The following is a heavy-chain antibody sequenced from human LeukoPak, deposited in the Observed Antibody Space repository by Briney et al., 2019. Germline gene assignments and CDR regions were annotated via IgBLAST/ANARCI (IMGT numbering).Heavy chain of an antibody. V-gene: IGHV1-2*02. CDR1: GYTFICYY. J-gene: IGHJ4*02. CDR2: TNLNSGGT. Sequence: GASVTVSCTASGYTFICYYMHGVRQAPGQGLEWMGWTNLNSGGTNYAQKFQGRVSMARATSISKAYMELSRLRSDDTAVYYCARGYGYDSSGYYDPEFDYWGQGTLVTVSS. CDR3: ARGYGYDSSGYYDPEFDY. D-gene: IGHD3-22*01.